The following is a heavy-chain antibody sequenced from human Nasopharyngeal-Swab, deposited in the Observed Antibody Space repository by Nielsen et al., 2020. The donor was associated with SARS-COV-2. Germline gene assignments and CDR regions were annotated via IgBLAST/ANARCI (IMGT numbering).Heavy chain of an antibody. D-gene: IGHD3-16*01. CDR2: IIPIFGTA. CDR1: GGTFSSYA. CDR3: ARDYDYVWGSYPDYYYGMDV. V-gene: IGHV1-69*13. J-gene: IGHJ6*02. Sequence: SVKVSCKASGGTFSSYAISWVRQTPGQGLEWMGGIIPIFGTANYAQKFQGRVTITADESTSTAYMELSSLRSEDTAVYYCARDYDYVWGSYPDYYYGMDVWGQGTTVTVSS.